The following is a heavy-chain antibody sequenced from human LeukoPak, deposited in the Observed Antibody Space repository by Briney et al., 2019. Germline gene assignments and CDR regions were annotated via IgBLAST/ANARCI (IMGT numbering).Heavy chain of an antibody. J-gene: IGHJ4*02. CDR2: IYDTGST. V-gene: IGHV4-39*01. Sequence: SETLSLTCTVSGGSISSSSYYWGWIRQPPGKGLEWIGSIYDTGSTYYNPSLKSRVTISVDTSKNQSSLKLTSVTAADTAVYYCARHGHHGDHDYWGQGTLVTVSS. CDR3: ARHGHHGDHDY. CDR1: GGSISSSSYY. D-gene: IGHD2-21*02.